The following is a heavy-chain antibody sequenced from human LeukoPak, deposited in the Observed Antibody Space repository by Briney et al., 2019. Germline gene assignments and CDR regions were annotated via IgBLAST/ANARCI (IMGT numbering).Heavy chain of an antibody. CDR3: ARARYSSSWACDY. D-gene: IGHD6-13*01. CDR2: IYDSGST. Sequence: NPSETLSLTCTVSGGSIRSSYYYWGWIRQPPGKGLEWIGSIYDSGSTYYNPSLKSRVTISVDTSKNQFSLKLNSVAAADTAVYYCARARYSSSWACDYWGQGTLVTVSS. V-gene: IGHV4-39*07. CDR1: GGSIRSSYYY. J-gene: IGHJ4*02.